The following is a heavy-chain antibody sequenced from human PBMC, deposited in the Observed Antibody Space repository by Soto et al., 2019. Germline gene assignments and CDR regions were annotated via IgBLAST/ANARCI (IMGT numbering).Heavy chain of an antibody. CDR1: GYTLTELS. D-gene: IGHD3-10*01. CDR2: FDPEDGET. V-gene: IGHV1-24*01. CDR3: ATGWSAVRGVGFSY. J-gene: IGHJ1*01. Sequence: ASVKVSCKVSGYTLTELSMHWVRQAPGKGLEWMGGFDPEDGETIYAQKFQGRVTMTEDTSTDTAYMELSSLRSEDTAVYYRATGWSAVRGVGFSYWGQGTLVTVSS.